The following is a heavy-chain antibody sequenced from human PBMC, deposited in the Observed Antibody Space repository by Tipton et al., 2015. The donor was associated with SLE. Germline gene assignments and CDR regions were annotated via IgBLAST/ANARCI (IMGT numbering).Heavy chain of an antibody. CDR1: GGFISTDY. D-gene: IGHD2/OR15-2a*01. Sequence: TLSLTCSLSGGFISTDYWSWIRQPPGKGLEWIGYIFYTGSTDYNPSLKRRVTISLDTSKNQFSLKLSSVTAADTAVYYCARDQEVSSGENRFDPRGQGTLVTVSS. J-gene: IGHJ5*02. CDR2: IFYTGST. V-gene: IGHV4-59*01. CDR3: ARDQEVSSGENRFDP.